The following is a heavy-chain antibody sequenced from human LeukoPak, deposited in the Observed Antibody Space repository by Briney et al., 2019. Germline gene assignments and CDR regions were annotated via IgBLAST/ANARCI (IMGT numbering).Heavy chain of an antibody. D-gene: IGHD4-17*01. J-gene: IGHJ4*02. CDR3: ARGPPNDYGDPAFDY. Sequence: GSSVKVSCKASGGTFSSYAISWVRQAPGQGLEWMGGIIPIFGTANYAQKFQGRVTITADESTSTAYMELSSLRSEDTAVYYCARGPPNDYGDPAFDYWGQGTLVTVSS. CDR1: GGTFSSYA. V-gene: IGHV1-69*01. CDR2: IIPIFGTA.